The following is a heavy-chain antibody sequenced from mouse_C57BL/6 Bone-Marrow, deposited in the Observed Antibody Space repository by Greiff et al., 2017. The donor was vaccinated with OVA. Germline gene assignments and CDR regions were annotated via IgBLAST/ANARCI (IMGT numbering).Heavy chain of an antibody. V-gene: IGHV5-12*01. J-gene: IGHJ4*01. CDR2: ISNGGGST. CDR3: ARLDAMDY. Sequence: EVKLVESGGGLVQPGGSLKLSCAASGFTFSDFYMYWIRQTPEKRLEWVAYISNGGGSTYYPDTVKGRFTISRDNAMNTLYLQMSRLKSEDTAMYYCARLDAMDYWGQGTSVTVSS. CDR1: GFTFSDFY.